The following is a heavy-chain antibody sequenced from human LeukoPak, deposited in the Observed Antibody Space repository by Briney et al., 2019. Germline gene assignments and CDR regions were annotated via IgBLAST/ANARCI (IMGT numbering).Heavy chain of an antibody. CDR2: ISAYNGNT. CDR3: ARHLGRGWYRGEFDY. Sequence: PLASVKVSCKASGYTFTSYAMNWVRQAPGQGLEWMGWISAYNGNTNYAQKLQGRVTMTTDTSTSTAYMELRSLRSDDTAVYYCARHLGRGWYRGEFDYWGQGTLVTVSS. CDR1: GYTFTSYA. V-gene: IGHV1-18*01. J-gene: IGHJ4*02. D-gene: IGHD6-19*01.